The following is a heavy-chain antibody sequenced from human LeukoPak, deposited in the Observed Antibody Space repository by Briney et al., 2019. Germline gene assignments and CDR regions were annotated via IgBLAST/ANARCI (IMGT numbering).Heavy chain of an antibody. V-gene: IGHV1-46*01. CDR2: INPSGGST. J-gene: IGHJ5*02. CDR1: GYTFTSYD. Sequence: GASVKVSCKASGYTFTSYDINWVRQATGQGLEWMGIINPSGGSTSYAQKFQGRVTMTRDMSTSTVYMELSSLRSEDTAVYYCARDSLEAAGFGPWGQGTLVTVSS. CDR3: ARDSLEAAGFGP. D-gene: IGHD6-13*01.